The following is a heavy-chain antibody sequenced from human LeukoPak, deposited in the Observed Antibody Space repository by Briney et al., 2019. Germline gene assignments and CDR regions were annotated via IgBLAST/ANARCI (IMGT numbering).Heavy chain of an antibody. V-gene: IGHV4-59*12. CDR3: ARDRGGYTYSHDY. CDR2: IYHDGST. Sequence: TASETLSLTCTVSGGSISSYYWNWIRQPPGRGLEWIGEIYHDGSTNYNPSLKSRVTISMDKSKNQLSLKLNFVTAADTAVYYCARDRGGYTYSHDYWGQGTLVTVSS. J-gene: IGHJ4*02. CDR1: GGSISSYY. D-gene: IGHD5-18*01.